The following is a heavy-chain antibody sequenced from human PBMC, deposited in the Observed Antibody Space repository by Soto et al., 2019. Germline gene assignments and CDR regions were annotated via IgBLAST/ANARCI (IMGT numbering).Heavy chain of an antibody. CDR3: AKDGGVGGYNTNSFDP. CDR2: ISWDGGST. CDR1: GFTFGDYA. J-gene: IGHJ5*02. Sequence: PGGSLRLSCAASGFTFGDYAMHWVRQAPGKGLEWVSLISWDGGSTYYADAVKGRFTISRDNSKNSLYLQMNSLRTEDTALYYCAKDGGVGGYNTNSFDPWGQGTLVTVSS. V-gene: IGHV3-43*01. D-gene: IGHD5-12*01.